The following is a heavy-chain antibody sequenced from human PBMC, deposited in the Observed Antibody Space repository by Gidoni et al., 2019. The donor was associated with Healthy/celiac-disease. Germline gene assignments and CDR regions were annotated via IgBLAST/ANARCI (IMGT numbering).Heavy chain of an antibody. CDR3: ARLDFWSGYYDF. CDR2: IYTSGST. Sequence: QVQLHESGPGLVKPSQILSLPCTVPGGSTSSGSYYWSWIRQPAGKGPEWIGRIYTSGSTNYNPSLKSRVTISVDTSKNQFSLKLSSVTAADTAVYYCARLDFWSGYYDFWGQGTLVTVSS. J-gene: IGHJ4*02. CDR1: GGSTSSGSYY. V-gene: IGHV4-61*02. D-gene: IGHD3-3*01.